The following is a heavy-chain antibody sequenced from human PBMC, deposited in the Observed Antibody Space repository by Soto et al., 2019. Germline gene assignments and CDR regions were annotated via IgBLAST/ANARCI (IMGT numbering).Heavy chain of an antibody. CDR2: ISGSGGST. CDR3: SRRSSGWYFDY. D-gene: IGHD6-19*01. J-gene: IGHJ4*02. CDR1: GFTFSSYA. Sequence: EVQLLESGGGLVQPGGSLRLSCVASGFTFSSYAMSWVRQAPGKGLEWVSVISGSGGSTYYADSVKGRFTISRDNSKNTLYLQMNSLRAEDTAVYYCSRRSSGWYFDYWGQGTRVTVSS. V-gene: IGHV3-23*01.